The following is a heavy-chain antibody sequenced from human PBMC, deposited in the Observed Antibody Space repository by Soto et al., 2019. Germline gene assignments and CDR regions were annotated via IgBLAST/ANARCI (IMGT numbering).Heavy chain of an antibody. CDR3: ARDKERQSSSSYYYYGMDV. D-gene: IGHD6-6*01. J-gene: IGHJ6*02. CDR1: GYTFTGYY. V-gene: IGHV1-2*04. Sequence: ASVKVSCKASGYTFTGYYMHWVRQAPGQGLEWMGWINPNSGGTNYAQKFQGWVTMTRDTSISTAYMELSRLRSDDTAVYYCARDKERQSSSSYYYYGMDVWGQGTTVTVSS. CDR2: INPNSGGT.